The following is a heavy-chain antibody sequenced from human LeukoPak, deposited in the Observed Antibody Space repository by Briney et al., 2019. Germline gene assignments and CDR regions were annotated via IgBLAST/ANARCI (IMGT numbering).Heavy chain of an antibody. CDR2: IWYDGENE. J-gene: IGHJ4*02. V-gene: IGHV3-33*01. CDR1: GFTFSSYG. CDR3: ARAHHPDY. Sequence: PGRSLRLSCVASGFTFSSYGMRWVRQAPGKGLEWVADIWYDGENEHFADSVKGRFTISRDNSKNTLYLQMNSLRAEDTAVYYCARAHHPDYWGQGTLVIVSS.